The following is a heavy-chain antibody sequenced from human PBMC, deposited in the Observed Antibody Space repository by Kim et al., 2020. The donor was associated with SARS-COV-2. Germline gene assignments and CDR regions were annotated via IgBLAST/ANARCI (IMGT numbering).Heavy chain of an antibody. J-gene: IGHJ4*01. CDR2: IRSDGSNK. V-gene: IGHV3-33*06. Sequence: GGSLRLSCAASGFTFSVYGMHWVRQAPGKGLEWVAVIRSDGSNKYYADSVKGRFTISRDNSKKMLFLQMNSLSAEDTAVYYCANFESWGHGSLVTVSS. CDR1: GFTFSVYG. CDR3: ANFES.